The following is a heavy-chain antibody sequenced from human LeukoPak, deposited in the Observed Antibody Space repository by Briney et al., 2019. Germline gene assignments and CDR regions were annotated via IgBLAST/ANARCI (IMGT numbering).Heavy chain of an antibody. CDR1: SGSYY. D-gene: IGHD6-13*01. V-gene: IGHV4-4*07. CDR3: ARETQETYSSSWGLYDSLYYMAA. J-gene: IGHJ6*03. Sequence: PETLPHTCTVSSGSYYWSLIRQPAGKGLEWIGQISSSGGATYNPSLKSRVTISLDTSENHFSLKLKSVTAADTAVYYCARETQETYSSSWGLYDSLYYMAASGKGTTVTVSS. CDR2: ISSSGGA.